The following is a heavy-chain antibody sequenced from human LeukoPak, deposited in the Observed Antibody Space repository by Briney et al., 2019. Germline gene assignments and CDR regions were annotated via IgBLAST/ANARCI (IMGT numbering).Heavy chain of an antibody. CDR1: EFTFSAYR. CDR2: ISSSSSYI. V-gene: IGHV3-21*01. Sequence: GGSWRSSGPASEFTFSAYRMNWVRKAPGKGREWVSSISSSSSYIYYADSVKGRFTISRDNAKNSLYLQMNSLRAEDTAVYYCARGEWELPMGAWPEDYWGQGTLVTVSS. D-gene: IGHD1-26*01. CDR3: ARGEWELPMGAWPEDY. J-gene: IGHJ4*02.